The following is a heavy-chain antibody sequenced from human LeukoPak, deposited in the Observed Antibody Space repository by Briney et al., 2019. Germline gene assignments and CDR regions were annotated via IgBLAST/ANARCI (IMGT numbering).Heavy chain of an antibody. Sequence: GGSLSLSCAASGFTVSSNYMSWVRQAPGKGLEWVSVIYSGGSTYYADSVKGRFTISRDNSKNTLYLQMNSLRAEDTAVYYCARDLTGNFDYWGQGTLVTVSS. D-gene: IGHD7-27*01. CDR1: GFTVSSNY. J-gene: IGHJ4*02. V-gene: IGHV3-53*01. CDR2: IYSGGST. CDR3: ARDLTGNFDY.